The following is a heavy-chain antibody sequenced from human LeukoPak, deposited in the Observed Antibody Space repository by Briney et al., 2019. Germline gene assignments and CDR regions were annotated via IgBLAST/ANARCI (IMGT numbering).Heavy chain of an antibody. J-gene: IGHJ5*02. Sequence: ASVKVSCKTSGYTFTSYYMHWVRQAPGQGLEWMGVINSSGGWTSNAQKFQGGVTMTGDMSTSTVYMELSSLRSEDTAVYYCARGHGIAVANTGVGWFDPWGQGTLVTVSS. CDR1: GYTFTSYY. CDR2: INSSGGWT. V-gene: IGHV1-46*01. D-gene: IGHD6-19*01. CDR3: ARGHGIAVANTGVGWFDP.